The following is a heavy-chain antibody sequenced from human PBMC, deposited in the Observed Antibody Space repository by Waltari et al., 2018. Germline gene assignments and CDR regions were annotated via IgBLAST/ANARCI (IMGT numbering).Heavy chain of an antibody. Sequence: QVQLVQPGAEVKTPGFSVKLSCKASGRTVSSYAISWVRQAPGQGVEWVGGIIPILGIANYTQKFQSRVTIAADESTSTAYMGLSSLRSEDTAVYCCARDKASSGYYHNYWGQGTLVTVSS. D-gene: IGHD3-22*01. CDR2: IIPILGIA. CDR3: ARDKASSGYYHNY. V-gene: IGHV1-69*04. CDR1: GRTVSSYA. J-gene: IGHJ4*02.